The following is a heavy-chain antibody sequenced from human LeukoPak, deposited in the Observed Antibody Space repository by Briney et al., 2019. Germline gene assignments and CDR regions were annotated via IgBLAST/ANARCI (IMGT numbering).Heavy chain of an antibody. D-gene: IGHD3-9*01. J-gene: IGHJ4*02. Sequence: PGGSLRLSCAVSGFTFKNFAMSWVRQSPGKGLEWVSTIRATSDTTLYADSVKGRFTISRDNSRNTLYLQMNSLRAEDTAVYYCAKRYFGNYYFDFWGQGALVTVSS. CDR3: AKRYFGNYYFDF. V-gene: IGHV3-23*01. CDR2: IRATSDTT. CDR1: GFTFKNFA.